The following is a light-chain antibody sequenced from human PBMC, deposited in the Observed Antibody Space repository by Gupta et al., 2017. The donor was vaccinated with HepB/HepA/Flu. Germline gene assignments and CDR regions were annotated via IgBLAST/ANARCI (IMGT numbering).Light chain of an antibody. CDR3: LQDNSYPPS. Sequence: DIPMTQSPSSMSASVGDRVTITCRASQGSRHDLGWYQQKPGKAPKRLIYAASSVQSGVPSRFSGSGSGTEFTLTISSLQPEDFATYYCLQDNSYPPSFGGGTKVEIK. CDR1: QGSRHD. CDR2: AAS. J-gene: IGKJ4*01. V-gene: IGKV1-17*01.